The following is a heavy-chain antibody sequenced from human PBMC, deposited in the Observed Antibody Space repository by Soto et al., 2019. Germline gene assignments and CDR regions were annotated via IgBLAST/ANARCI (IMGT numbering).Heavy chain of an antibody. D-gene: IGHD2-2*01. V-gene: IGHV4-39*01. CDR3: ASLSSNSYHFDY. J-gene: IGHJ4*02. Sequence: PSETLSLTHNFSGVTISSSSFYWGWIRQPPGKGLEWIGSIYYSGSTYYNPSLKSRVTISVDTSKNQFSLKLSSVTAADTAVYYCASLSSNSYHFDYWGQG. CDR1: GVTISSSSFY. CDR2: IYYSGST.